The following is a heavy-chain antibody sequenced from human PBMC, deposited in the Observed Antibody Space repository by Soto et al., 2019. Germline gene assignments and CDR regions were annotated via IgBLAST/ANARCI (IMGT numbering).Heavy chain of an antibody. CDR3: AREYTETVDGPTPSDLAY. J-gene: IGHJ4*02. D-gene: IGHD6-19*01. V-gene: IGHV4-4*07. CDR1: SCRWS. CDR2: TYITGDT. Sequence: SCRWSWCCKRKNSGRGLEWIGRTYITGDTNYNPSLKSRLTMSVDTSKNQLSLKLSSVTAADTAVYYCAREYTETVDGPTPSDLAYLGQGTPVPVSS.